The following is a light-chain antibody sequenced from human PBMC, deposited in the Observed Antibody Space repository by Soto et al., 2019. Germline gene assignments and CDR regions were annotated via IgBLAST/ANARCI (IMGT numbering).Light chain of an antibody. CDR3: SSYTSSRTGV. CDR2: DVS. Sequence: QSALTQPVSVSGSPGQSITISCTGTSSDVGGYNYVSWYQQHPGKAPKLMIYDVSNRPSGVSNRFSGSKSGNTASLTISGLQAEDEADYYCSSYTSSRTGVFGGGTKLTVL. V-gene: IGLV2-14*01. J-gene: IGLJ3*02. CDR1: SSDVGGYNY.